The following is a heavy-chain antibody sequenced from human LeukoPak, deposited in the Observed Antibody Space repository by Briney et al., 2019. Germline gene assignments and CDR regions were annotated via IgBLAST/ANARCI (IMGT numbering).Heavy chain of an antibody. Sequence: SETLSLTCSVSGGSISSGGYYWSWIRQPPGKGLEWIGYIYHSGSTYYNPSLKSRVTISVDRSKNQFSLKLSSVTAADTAVYYCARARVYCSSTSCYRSAFDIWGQGTMVTVSS. V-gene: IGHV4-30-2*01. J-gene: IGHJ3*02. CDR1: GGSISSGGYY. D-gene: IGHD2-2*01. CDR2: IYHSGST. CDR3: ARARVYCSSTSCYRSAFDI.